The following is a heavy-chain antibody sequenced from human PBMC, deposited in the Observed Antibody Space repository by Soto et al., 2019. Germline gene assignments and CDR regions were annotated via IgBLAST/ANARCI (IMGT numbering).Heavy chain of an antibody. CDR1: GYTFTGYY. CDR3: ARSYTSIAVAVPYGMDV. D-gene: IGHD6-19*01. J-gene: IGHJ6*02. Sequence: QVQLVQSGAEVKKPGASVKVSCKASGYTFTGYYMHWVRQAPGQGLEWMGWINPNSGGTNYAQKFQGWVTMTRDTSISTAYMELSRLRSDDTAVYYCARSYTSIAVAVPYGMDVWGQGTTVTVPS. V-gene: IGHV1-2*04. CDR2: INPNSGGT.